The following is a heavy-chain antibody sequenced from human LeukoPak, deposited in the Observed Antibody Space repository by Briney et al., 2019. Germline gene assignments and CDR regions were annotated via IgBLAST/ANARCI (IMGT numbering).Heavy chain of an antibody. D-gene: IGHD6-13*01. CDR3: ARGSANSSSWSWFDP. V-gene: IGHV4-34*01. CDR2: INHSGST. J-gene: IGHJ5*02. Sequence: PSETLSLTCTVSGDSISSYYWSWIRQPPGKGLEWIGEINHSGSTNYNPSLKSRVTISVDTSKNQFSLKLSSVTAADTAVYYCARGSANSSSWSWFDPWGQGTLVTVSS. CDR1: GDSISSYY.